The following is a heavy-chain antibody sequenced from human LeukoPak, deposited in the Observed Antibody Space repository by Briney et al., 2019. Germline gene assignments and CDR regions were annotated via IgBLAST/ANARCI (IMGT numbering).Heavy chain of an antibody. D-gene: IGHD5-12*01. Sequence: ASVAVSCKASGYTFTSYAMNWVRQAPGQGLEWMGWINTNTGNPTYAQGFTGRFVFSLDTSVSTAYLQISSLKAEDTAVYYCARDGYSGYDTYAFDIWGQGTMVTVSS. CDR2: INTNTGNP. J-gene: IGHJ3*02. CDR3: ARDGYSGYDTYAFDI. CDR1: GYTFTSYA. V-gene: IGHV7-4-1*02.